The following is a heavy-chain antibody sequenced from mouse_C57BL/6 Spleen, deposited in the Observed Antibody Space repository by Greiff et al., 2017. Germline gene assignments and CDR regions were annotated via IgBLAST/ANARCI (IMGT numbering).Heavy chain of an antibody. V-gene: IGHV1-55*01. CDR3: ARVSEIYAMDY. J-gene: IGHJ4*01. CDR2: IYPGSGST. Sequence: QVQLQQSGAELVKPGASVTMSCKASGYTFTSYWLTWVKQRPGQGLEWIGDIYPGSGSTNYNEKFKSKATLTVDTSSSTAYMQLSSLTSEDSAVYYCARVSEIYAMDYWGQGTSVTVSS. D-gene: IGHD6-2*01. CDR1: GYTFTSYW.